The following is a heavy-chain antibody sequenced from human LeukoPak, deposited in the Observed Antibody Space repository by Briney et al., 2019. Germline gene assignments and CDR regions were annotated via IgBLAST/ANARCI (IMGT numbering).Heavy chain of an antibody. CDR2: ISSSSSFT. D-gene: IGHD3-22*01. CDR1: GFTFSSYG. V-gene: IGHV3-21*05. CDR3: ARVGDSSGSDAFDI. Sequence: GRSLRLSCAASGFTFSSYGMHWIRQAPGKGLEWVSYISSSSSFTNYADSVKGRFTISRDNAKNSLYLQMNSLRAEDTAVYYCARVGDSSGSDAFDIWGQGTMVTVSS. J-gene: IGHJ3*02.